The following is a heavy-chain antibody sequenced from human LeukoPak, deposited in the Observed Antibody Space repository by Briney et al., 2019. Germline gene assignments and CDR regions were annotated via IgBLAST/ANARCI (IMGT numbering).Heavy chain of an antibody. CDR1: GYTFTRFD. Sequence: ASGKVSCKSSGYTFTRFDINWVRQATGQELEWMGWMNPDSGNTGYAQKFKGRVAITRNTSIGTAYMELSSLRSEDTAVYYCARGPVAADSWFDPWGQGTLVTVSS. D-gene: IGHD6-13*01. CDR2: MNPDSGNT. CDR3: ARGPVAADSWFDP. J-gene: IGHJ5*02. V-gene: IGHV1-8*03.